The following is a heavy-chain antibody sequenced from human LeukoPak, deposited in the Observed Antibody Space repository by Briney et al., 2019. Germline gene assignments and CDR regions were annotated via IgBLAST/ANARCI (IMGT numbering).Heavy chain of an antibody. V-gene: IGHV4-59*08. D-gene: IGHD2-15*01. CDR1: GGSISSYY. CDR2: IYYSGST. CDR3: ARRGYCSGGSCYGYYYFDY. J-gene: IGHJ4*02. Sequence: PSETLSLTCTVSGGSISSYYWSWIRQPPGKGLEWIGYIYYSGSTNYNPSLKSRVTISVDTSKNQFSLKLSSVTAADTAVYYCARRGYCSGGSCYGYYYFDYWGQGTLVTVSS.